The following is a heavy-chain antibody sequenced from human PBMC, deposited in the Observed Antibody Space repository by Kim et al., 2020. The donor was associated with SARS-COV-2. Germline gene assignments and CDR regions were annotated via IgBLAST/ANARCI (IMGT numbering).Heavy chain of an antibody. J-gene: IGHJ4*01. CDR1: GGSFSGYY. V-gene: IGHV4-34*01. CDR2: INHSGST. Sequence: SETLSLTCAVSGGSFSGYYWSWIRQPPGKGLEWIGEINHSGSTNYNPSLKSRVTISVDTSNNQFSLMLTSVTAADTAVYYCARDVRSTSALMPYFYYCG. CDR3: ARDVRSTSALMPYFYY. D-gene: IGHD2-2*01.